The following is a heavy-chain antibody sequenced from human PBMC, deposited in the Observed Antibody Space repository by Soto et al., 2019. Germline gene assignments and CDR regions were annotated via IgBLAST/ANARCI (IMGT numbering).Heavy chain of an antibody. CDR3: ARSPGRTKPIDY. Sequence: QVQLQQWGAGLLKPSETLSLSCAVYGESFSGYYWIWIRQPQGKGLEWIGEIYHSGSTNYNPSFKSRXXIXVXXSKNQFSLKLNSVTAADTAVYYCARSPGRTKPIDYWGQGTLVTVSS. CDR1: GESFSGYY. D-gene: IGHD3-10*01. J-gene: IGHJ4*02. V-gene: IGHV4-34*01. CDR2: IYHSGST.